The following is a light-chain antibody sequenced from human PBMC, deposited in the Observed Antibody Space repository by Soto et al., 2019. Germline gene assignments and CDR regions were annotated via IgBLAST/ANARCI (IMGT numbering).Light chain of an antibody. V-gene: IGKV1-9*01. CDR2: STS. Sequence: DIQLTQSPPFLSASVGDRVTITCRASQGISSYLAWYQQKPGKAPKLLIYSTSILQPGVPSRFSGSGSGTDFTLTISSLQTDDFATYYCQHVNSYPRTFGQGTQVEIK. CDR1: QGISSY. J-gene: IGKJ1*01. CDR3: QHVNSYPRT.